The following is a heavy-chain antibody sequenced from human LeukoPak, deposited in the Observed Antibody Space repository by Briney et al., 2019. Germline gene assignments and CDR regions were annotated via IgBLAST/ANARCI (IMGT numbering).Heavy chain of an antibody. CDR1: GFTFDDYA. CDR3: AKIGYCSSTSCHQTYYFDY. J-gene: IGHJ4*02. D-gene: IGHD2-2*01. V-gene: IGHV3-9*01. CDR2: ISWNSGSI. Sequence: GRSLRLSCAASGFTFDDYAMHWVRQAPGKGLEWVSGISWNSGSIGYADSVKGRFTISRDNAKNSLYLQMNSLRAEDTAVYYCAKIGYCSSTSCHQTYYFDYWGQGTLVTVSS.